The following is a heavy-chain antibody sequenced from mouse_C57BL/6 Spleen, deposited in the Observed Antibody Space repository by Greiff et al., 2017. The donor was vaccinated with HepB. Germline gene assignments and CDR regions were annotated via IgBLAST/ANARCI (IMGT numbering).Heavy chain of an antibody. V-gene: IGHV3-6*01. D-gene: IGHD1-1*01. CDR1: GYSITSGYY. CDR3: ARGAGSSYLYYFDY. Sequence: EVQLQQSGPGLVKPSQSLSLTCSVTGYSITSGYYWNWIRQFPGNKLEWMGYISYDGSNNYNPSLKNRISITRDTSKNQFFLKLNSVTTEDTATYYCARGAGSSYLYYFDYWGQGTTLTVSS. J-gene: IGHJ2*01. CDR2: ISYDGSN.